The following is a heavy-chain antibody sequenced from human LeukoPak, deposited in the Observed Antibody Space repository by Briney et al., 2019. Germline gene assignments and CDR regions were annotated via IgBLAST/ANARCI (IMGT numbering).Heavy chain of an antibody. CDR1: GFTFSSYW. CDR2: INSDGSST. CDR3: ARGHPYNSSWYWFDP. J-gene: IGHJ5*02. Sequence: GGSLRLSCAASGFTFSSYWMHWVRQAPGKGLVWVSRINSDGSSTSYADSVKGRFAISRDNAKNTLYLQMNSLRAEDTAVYYCARGHPYNSSWYWFDPWGQGTLVTVSS. V-gene: IGHV3-74*01. D-gene: IGHD6-13*01.